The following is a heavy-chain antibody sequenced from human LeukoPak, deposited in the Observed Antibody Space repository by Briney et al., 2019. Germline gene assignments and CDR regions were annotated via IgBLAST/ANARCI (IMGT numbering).Heavy chain of an antibody. CDR2: IRGSGGDT. CDR1: GFTFNNYV. CDR3: AKDFAGYSSDWYGKFGY. D-gene: IGHD6-19*01. Sequence: PGGSLRLSCTASGFTFNNYVMSWVRQAPGKGLEWVSGIRGSGGDTYYADSVKGRFTTSRDNSKNMMYMQMNSLRAEDTAVYYCAKDFAGYSSDWYGKFGYWGQGTLVTVSS. J-gene: IGHJ4*02. V-gene: IGHV3-23*01.